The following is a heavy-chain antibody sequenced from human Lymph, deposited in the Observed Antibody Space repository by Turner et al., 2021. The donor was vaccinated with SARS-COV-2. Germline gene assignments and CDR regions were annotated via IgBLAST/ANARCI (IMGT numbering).Heavy chain of an antibody. J-gene: IGHJ6*02. Sequence: VLLVETVVGLIQPGGSLRLSCAASGFIVSSNYMNWFRQAPGKGLEWVALIYSGGSTYYADSVKGRFTISRDNSKNALYLQMNSLRAEDTAVYYCARDLQLYGMDVWGQGTTVTVSS. CDR2: IYSGGST. CDR1: GFIVSSNY. D-gene: IGHD1-1*01. CDR3: ARDLQLYGMDV. V-gene: IGHV3-53*02.